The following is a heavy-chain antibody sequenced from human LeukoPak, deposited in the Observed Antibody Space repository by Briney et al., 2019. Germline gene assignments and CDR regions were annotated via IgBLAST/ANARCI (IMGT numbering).Heavy chain of an antibody. Sequence: GGSLRLSCAASGFTFSSYSMNWVRQAPGKGLEWVSSISSSSSYIYYADSVKGRFTISRDNSKNTLYLQMNSLRAEDTAVYYCARRRYNWNERSFDNWGQGTLVTVSS. V-gene: IGHV3-21*01. CDR1: GFTFSSYS. J-gene: IGHJ4*02. CDR3: ARRRYNWNERSFDN. D-gene: IGHD1-1*01. CDR2: ISSSSSYI.